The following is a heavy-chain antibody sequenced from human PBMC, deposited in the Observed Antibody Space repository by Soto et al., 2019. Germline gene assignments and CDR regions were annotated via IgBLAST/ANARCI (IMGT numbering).Heavy chain of an antibody. CDR1: GFSLSTSGVG. CDR2: IYWNDDK. J-gene: IGHJ5*02. V-gene: IGHV2-5*01. D-gene: IGHD5-18*01. Sequence: QITLKESGPTLVKPTQTLTLTCTFSGFSLSTSGVGVGWIRQPPGKALEWLALIYWNDDKRYSPSLKSRLTITKDTSKNQAVLTMTNMDPVDTATYYCAHRPEGYSYGYNGFDPWGQGTLVTVSS. CDR3: AHRPEGYSYGYNGFDP.